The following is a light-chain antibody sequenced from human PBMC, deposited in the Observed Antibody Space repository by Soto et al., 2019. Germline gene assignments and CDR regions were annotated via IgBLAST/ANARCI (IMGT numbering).Light chain of an antibody. CDR2: GAS. Sequence: EIVLTQSPDTLSLSPGQRATLSCSASQSVRSDYFAWYQQKPGQAPRVIIFGASSRATGIPDRFSGSGSGTDFTLTISRLEPEDFAVYYCQQYFTSPLNFGGGTKVDNK. J-gene: IGKJ4*01. CDR1: QSVRSDY. CDR3: QQYFTSPLN. V-gene: IGKV3-20*01.